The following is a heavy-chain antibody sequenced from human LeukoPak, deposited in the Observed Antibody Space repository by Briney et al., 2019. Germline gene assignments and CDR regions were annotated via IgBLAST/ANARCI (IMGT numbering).Heavy chain of an antibody. Sequence: GASVTVSFKASGYTFTSYGISWVRQAPGQGLEWMGWISAYNGNTNYAQKLQGRVTMTTDTSTSTAYMELRSLRSDDTAVYYCARVRGRDIRYYYYMDVWGKGTTVTVSS. CDR2: ISAYNGNT. CDR3: ARVRGRDIRYYYYMDV. D-gene: IGHD2-15*01. V-gene: IGHV1-18*01. CDR1: GYTFTSYG. J-gene: IGHJ6*03.